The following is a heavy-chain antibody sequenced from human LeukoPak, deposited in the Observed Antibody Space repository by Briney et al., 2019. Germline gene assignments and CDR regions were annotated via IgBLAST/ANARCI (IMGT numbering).Heavy chain of an antibody. CDR1: GFTFTSYA. Sequence: GGSLRLSCAVSGFTFTSYAMSWVRQAPGTGLEWVSGISTGGDRTYYADSVKGRFSISRENSKNTLYLQMNSLRAEDTAVYYCAKAYGGSYGAFDIWGQGTMVTVSS. CDR2: ISTGGDRT. J-gene: IGHJ3*02. V-gene: IGHV3-23*01. D-gene: IGHD1-26*01. CDR3: AKAYGGSYGAFDI.